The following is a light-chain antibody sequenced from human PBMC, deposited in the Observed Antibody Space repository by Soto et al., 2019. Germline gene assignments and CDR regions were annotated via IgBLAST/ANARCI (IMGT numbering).Light chain of an antibody. J-gene: IGKJ4*01. CDR2: KTS. Sequence: DIQMTQSPSTLSASVGDRVTITCRASQTISSWLAWYQQKPGKAPKLLIYKTSNLQSGVPSRFSGSGSGTEFSLTISSLQPDDFATDYCQQYNSFSLTFGGGNMVEVK. V-gene: IGKV1-5*03. CDR3: QQYNSFSLT. CDR1: QTISSW.